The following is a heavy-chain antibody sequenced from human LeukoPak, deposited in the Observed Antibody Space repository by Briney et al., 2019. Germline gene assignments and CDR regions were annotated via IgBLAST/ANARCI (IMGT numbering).Heavy chain of an antibody. CDR1: GGSFSVYN. J-gene: IGHJ4*02. Sequence: SETLSLTCAVYGGSFSVYNWSWIRQPPGKGLEWIGEINHGGSTNYSPSLKSRVTISVDTSKNQFSLKLSSVTAADTAVYYCARGGVRRVPNSWGQGTLVTVSS. CDR3: ARGGVRRVPNS. D-gene: IGHD2-8*01. CDR2: INHGGST. V-gene: IGHV4-34*01.